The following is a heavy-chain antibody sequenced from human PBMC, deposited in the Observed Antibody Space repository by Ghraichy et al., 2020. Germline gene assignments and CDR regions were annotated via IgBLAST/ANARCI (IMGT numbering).Heavy chain of an antibody. Sequence: SVKVSCKASGGTFSSYAISWVRQAPGQGLEWMGRIIPILGIANYAQKFQGRVTITADKSTSTAYMELSSLRSEDTAVYYCARDRVGATTYDGYWGQGTLVTVSS. V-gene: IGHV1-69*04. CDR3: ARDRVGATTYDGY. CDR1: GGTFSSYA. J-gene: IGHJ4*02. CDR2: IIPILGIA. D-gene: IGHD1-26*01.